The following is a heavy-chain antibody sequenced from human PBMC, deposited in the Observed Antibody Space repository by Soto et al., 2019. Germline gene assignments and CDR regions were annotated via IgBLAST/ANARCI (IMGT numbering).Heavy chain of an antibody. CDR1: VGSISSGAYY. D-gene: IGHD2-2*01. J-gene: IGHJ3*02. CDR2: IYYSGTT. V-gene: IGHV4-31*03. CDR3: ARNPSHLCASTSCHAFDI. Sequence: TLSLTCSVSVGSISSGAYYWNWIRQHPRKGLEWIGYIYYSGTTYYNPSLGSRVSISADTSKNQFSLKLNSVTVADTAVYYCARNPSHLCASTSCHAFDIWGQGTMVTVSS.